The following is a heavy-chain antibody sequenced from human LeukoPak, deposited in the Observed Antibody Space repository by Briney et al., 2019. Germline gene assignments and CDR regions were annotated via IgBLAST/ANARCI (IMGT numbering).Heavy chain of an antibody. Sequence: SETLSLTCTVSGVSISSSSYYWGWIRQPPGKVLEWIGYIYYSGSTNYNPSLKSRVTISVDTSKNQFSLKLSSVTAADTAVYYCAQSFDPLDVLLDIWGQGTMVTVSS. CDR2: IYYSGST. J-gene: IGHJ3*02. V-gene: IGHV4-61*05. CDR3: AQSFDPLDVLLDI. D-gene: IGHD3-9*01. CDR1: GVSISSSSYY.